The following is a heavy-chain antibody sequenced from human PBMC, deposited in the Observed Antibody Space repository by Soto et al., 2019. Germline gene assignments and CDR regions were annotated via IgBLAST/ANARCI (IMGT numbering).Heavy chain of an antibody. CDR2: IYYSGST. CDR3: ASPGPLRHYYYGSGSYFDY. CDR1: GGSISSSSYY. J-gene: IGHJ4*02. D-gene: IGHD3-10*01. Sequence: QLQLQESGPGLVKPSETLSLTYTVSGGSISSSSYYWGWIRQPPGKGLEWIGSIYYSGSTYYNPSLKSRVTISVDTSKNQFSLKLSSVTAADTAVYYCASPGPLRHYYYGSGSYFDYWGQGTLVTVSS. V-gene: IGHV4-39*01.